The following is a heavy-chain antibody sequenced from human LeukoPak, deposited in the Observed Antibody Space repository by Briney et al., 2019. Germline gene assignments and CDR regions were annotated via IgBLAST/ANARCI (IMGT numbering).Heavy chain of an antibody. D-gene: IGHD3-3*01. CDR2: INHSGST. J-gene: IGHJ4*02. CDR1: GGSVSSGSYY. Sequence: PSETLSLTCTVSGGSVSSGSYYWSWIRQPPGKGLEWIGEINHSGSTNYNPSLKSRVTISVDTSKNQFSLKLSSVTAADTAVYYCARLEERFLEWFDYWGQGTLVTVSS. V-gene: IGHV4-39*07. CDR3: ARLEERFLEWFDY.